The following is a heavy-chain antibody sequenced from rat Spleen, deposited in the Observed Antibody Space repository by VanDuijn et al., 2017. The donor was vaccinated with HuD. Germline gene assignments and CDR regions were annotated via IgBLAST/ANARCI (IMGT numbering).Heavy chain of an antibody. CDR2: ISHDGGSI. CDR1: GFIFSDYY. J-gene: IGHJ2*01. Sequence: EVQLVESDGGLVQPGRSLKLSCAASGFIFSDYYMAWVRQAPKQGLDWVAYISHDGGSIYYRDPVKGRFTISRDNVRSTLYLQMDSLRSEDTATYYCTRGYAHYWGQGVMVTVSS. CDR3: TRGYAHY. V-gene: IGHV5-20*01. D-gene: IGHD1-12*01.